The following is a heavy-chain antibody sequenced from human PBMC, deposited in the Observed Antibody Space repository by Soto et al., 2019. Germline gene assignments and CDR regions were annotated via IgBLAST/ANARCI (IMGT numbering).Heavy chain of an antibody. J-gene: IGHJ4*02. Sequence: EVQLLQSGGGLVQPGGSLRLSCAASGFTFSSYSMTWVRQAPGKGLEWVSSITGGGGSRYYADSVKGRFTISRDNFKNNLDLQMNGLRVEDTALYYCARVHLGSSWFSDLIDWGQGARVTVS. CDR1: GFTFSSYS. D-gene: IGHD6-13*01. CDR3: ARVHLGSSWFSDLID. V-gene: IGHV3-23*01. CDR2: ITGGGGSR.